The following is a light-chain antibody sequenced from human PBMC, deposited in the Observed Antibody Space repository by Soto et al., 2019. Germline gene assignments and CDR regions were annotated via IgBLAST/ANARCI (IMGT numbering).Light chain of an antibody. J-gene: IGKJ1*01. V-gene: IGKV1-5*03. CDR1: QTISSW. CDR2: KAS. Sequence: DIQMTQSPSTLSGSVGDRVTITFRASQTISSWLAWYQQKPGKAPKLLIYKASTLKSGVPSRFSGSGSGTEFTLTISSLQPDDSATYYCQQYNTFWTFGQGTKVDIK. CDR3: QQYNTFWT.